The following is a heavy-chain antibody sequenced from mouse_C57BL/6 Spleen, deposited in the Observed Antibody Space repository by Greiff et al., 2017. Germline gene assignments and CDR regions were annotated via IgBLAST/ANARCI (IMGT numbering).Heavy chain of an antibody. CDR1: GFSLTSYG. D-gene: IGHD1-1*01. CDR3: AKKGSYYCSSSPTEYFDV. CDR2: IWRGGST. J-gene: IGHJ1*03. V-gene: IGHV2-5*01. Sequence: VQLQQSGPGLVQPSQSLSITCTVSGFSLTSYGVHWVRQSPGKGLEWLGVIWRGGSTDNNAAFMSRLSNTKANSKSKVSFKLNSLQADDTAIYYCAKKGSYYCSSSPTEYFDVWGTGTTVTVSS.